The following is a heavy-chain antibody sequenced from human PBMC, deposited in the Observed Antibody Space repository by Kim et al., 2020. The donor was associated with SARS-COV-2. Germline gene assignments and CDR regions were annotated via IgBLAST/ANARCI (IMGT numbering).Heavy chain of an antibody. J-gene: IGHJ6*03. Sequence: SETLSLTCTVSGGSISSSSYYWGWIRQPPGKGLEWIGSMYYSGSTYYNPSLKSQVTISVDTSKNQFSLKLSSVTAADTAVYYCARHSGGDFWSGYVYYYYYMDVWGKGTTVTVSS. D-gene: IGHD3-3*01. CDR3: ARHSGGDFWSGYVYYYYYMDV. V-gene: IGHV4-39*01. CDR1: GGSISSSSYY. CDR2: MYYSGST.